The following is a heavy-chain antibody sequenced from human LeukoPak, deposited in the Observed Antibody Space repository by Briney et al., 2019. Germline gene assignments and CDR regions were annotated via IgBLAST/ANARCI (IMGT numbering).Heavy chain of an antibody. V-gene: IGHV1-18*01. CDR1: GYTFTSYG. J-gene: IGHJ4*02. Sequence: GASVKVSCKASGYTFTSYGISWVRQAPGQGLEWMGWISAYNGNTNYAQKLQGRITMTTDTSTSTAYMELRSLRSDDTAVYYCAREARLNYYDSSGYYGYWGQGTLVTVSS. CDR3: AREARLNYYDSSGYYGY. CDR2: ISAYNGNT. D-gene: IGHD3-22*01.